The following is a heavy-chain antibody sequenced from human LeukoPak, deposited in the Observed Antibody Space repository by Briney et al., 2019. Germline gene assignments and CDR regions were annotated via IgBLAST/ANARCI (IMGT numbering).Heavy chain of an antibody. D-gene: IGHD1-1*01. CDR1: GYTFTGYY. V-gene: IGHV1-2*02. CDR3: ARAQYGNYYFDY. J-gene: IGHJ4*02. CDR2: INPNSGGT. Sequence: ASVKVSCKASGYTFTGYYIHWVRQAPGQGLEWMGWINPNSGGTNYAQKFQGRVTLTRDTSISTAYMELSRLRSDDTAVYYCARAQYGNYYFDYWGQGTLVTVSS.